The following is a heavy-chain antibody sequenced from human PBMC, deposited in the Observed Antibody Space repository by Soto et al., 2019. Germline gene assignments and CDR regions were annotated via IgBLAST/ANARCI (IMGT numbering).Heavy chain of an antibody. J-gene: IGHJ4*02. CDR3: ARVRDGDYFDY. Sequence: SETLSLTCAVYGGSFSGYYWSWIRQPPGKGLEWIGEINHSGSTNYNPSLKSRVTISVDTSKNQFSLKLSSVTAADTAVYYCARVRDGDYFDYWGQGXLVTVYS. CDR1: GGSFSGYY. V-gene: IGHV4-34*01. CDR2: INHSGST. D-gene: IGHD4-17*01.